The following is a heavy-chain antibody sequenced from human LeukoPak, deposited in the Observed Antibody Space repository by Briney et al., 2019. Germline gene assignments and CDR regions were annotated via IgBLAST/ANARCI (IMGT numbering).Heavy chain of an antibody. Sequence: GGSLRLSCAASGFTVSSNYMSWVRQAPGKGLEWVSVIYSGGSTYYADSVKGRFTISRDNSKNTLYLQMNSLRAEDTAVYYCARDLSWYSGSYGLDPWGQGTLVTVSS. CDR1: GFTVSSNY. D-gene: IGHD1-26*01. V-gene: IGHV3-66*01. CDR3: ARDLSWYSGSYGLDP. J-gene: IGHJ5*02. CDR2: IYSGGST.